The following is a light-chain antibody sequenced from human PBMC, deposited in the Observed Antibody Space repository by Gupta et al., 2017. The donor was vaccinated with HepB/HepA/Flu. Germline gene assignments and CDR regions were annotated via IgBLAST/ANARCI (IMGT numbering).Light chain of an antibody. CDR1: QTISGL. J-gene: IGKJ3*01. V-gene: IGKV1-39*01. Sequence: DIQMTQSPSSLSASVGDRVTITCRASQTISGLLNWYQQKPGHAPKLMIYTTSQVQSGVPSRFSGSGSGTDFTLTSSRLQPEDCGNYYWQQSYRTITFGHGTKVDVK. CDR2: TTS. CDR3: QQSYRTIT.